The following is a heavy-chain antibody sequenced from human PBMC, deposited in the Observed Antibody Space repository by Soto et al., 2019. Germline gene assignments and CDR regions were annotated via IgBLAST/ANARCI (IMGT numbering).Heavy chain of an antibody. Sequence: GGSLRLSCAASGFTFSSYAMSWVRQAPGKGLEWVSAISGSGGSTYYADSVKGRFTISRDNSKNTLYLQMNSLRAEDTAVYYCANPYKGGYYYDSSGYSYPFDYWGQGTLVTVSS. CDR3: ANPYKGGYYYDSSGYSYPFDY. V-gene: IGHV3-23*01. J-gene: IGHJ4*02. CDR1: GFTFSSYA. D-gene: IGHD3-22*01. CDR2: ISGSGGST.